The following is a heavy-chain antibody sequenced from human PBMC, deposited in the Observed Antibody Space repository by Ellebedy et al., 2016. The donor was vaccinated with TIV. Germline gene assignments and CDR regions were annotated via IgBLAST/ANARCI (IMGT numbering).Heavy chain of an antibody. CDR2: ISYDESNK. J-gene: IGHJ4*02. CDR3: AKDILRAGYDSSGYYYAN. V-gene: IGHV3-30*18. Sequence: GESLKISXAASGFTFSSHGMHWVRQAPGKGLEWVAVISYDESNKIYADSVKGRFTISRDNSKNMLYLQMNSLRAEDTAVYYCAKDILRAGYDSSGYYYANWGQGTLVTVSS. D-gene: IGHD3-22*01. CDR1: GFTFSSHG.